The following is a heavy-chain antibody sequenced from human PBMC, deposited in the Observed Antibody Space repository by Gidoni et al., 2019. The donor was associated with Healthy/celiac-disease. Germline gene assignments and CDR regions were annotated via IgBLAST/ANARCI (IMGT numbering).Heavy chain of an antibody. CDR3: AKDLTFGVVIIGDGMDV. CDR1: GFTFSSYA. Sequence: EVQLLESGGGLVQPGGSLRLSCAASGFTFSSYAMSWVRQAPGKGLEWVSAISGSGGSTYYADSVKGRFTISRDNSKNTLYLQMNSLRAEDTAVYYCAKDLTFGVVIIGDGMDVWGQGTTVTVSS. D-gene: IGHD3-3*01. V-gene: IGHV3-23*01. J-gene: IGHJ6*02. CDR2: ISGSGGST.